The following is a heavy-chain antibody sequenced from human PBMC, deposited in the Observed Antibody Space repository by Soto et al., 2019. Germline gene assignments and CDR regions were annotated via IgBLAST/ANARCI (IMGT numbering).Heavy chain of an antibody. D-gene: IGHD2-15*01. CDR1: GFTFSSYA. J-gene: IGHJ4*02. CDR3: EKAGPNCSGGSCYLFANY. CDR2: ISGSGGST. Sequence: PGGSLRLSCAASGFTFSSYAMSWVRQAPGKGLEWVSAISGSGGSTYYADSVKGRFTISRDNSKNTLYLQMNSLRAEDTAVYYCEKAGPNCSGGSCYLFANYWGQGTLVTVSS. V-gene: IGHV3-23*01.